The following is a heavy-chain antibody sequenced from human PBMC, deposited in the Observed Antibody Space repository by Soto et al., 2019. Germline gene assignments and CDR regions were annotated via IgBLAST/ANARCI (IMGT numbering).Heavy chain of an antibody. CDR1: VFTVTSYG. D-gene: IGHD4-4*01. J-gene: IGHJ6*02. CDR3: ARSRDGYSFYFYYGMDG. V-gene: IGHV3-33*05. Sequence: GGALRLSCAASVFTVTSYGMHWVRQAPGKGLEWMALILHDGSAEYYADSVKGRFTISRDNSKNTLYLQMNSLRAEDTAVYYCARSRDGYSFYFYYGMDGWGQGTTVTVSS. CDR2: ILHDGSAE.